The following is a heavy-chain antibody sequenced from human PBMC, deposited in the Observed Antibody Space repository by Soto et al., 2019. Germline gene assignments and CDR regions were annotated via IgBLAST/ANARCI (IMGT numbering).Heavy chain of an antibody. V-gene: IGHV4-59*01. CDR2: IYYSGST. CDR3: ARDYCSGGSCYGVGAFDI. CDR1: GGSISIYY. J-gene: IGHJ3*02. D-gene: IGHD2-15*01. Sequence: SETLSLTCTVSGGSISIYYWSWIRHPPGKGLEWIGYIYYSGSTNYNPSLKSRVTISVDTSKNQFSLKLSSVTAADTAVYYCARDYCSGGSCYGVGAFDIWGQGTMVTVSS.